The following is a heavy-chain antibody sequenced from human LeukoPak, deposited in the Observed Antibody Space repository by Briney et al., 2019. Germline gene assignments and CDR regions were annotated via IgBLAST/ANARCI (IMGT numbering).Heavy chain of an antibody. CDR2: IKQDGSET. V-gene: IGHV3-7*01. CDR1: TFNFNSYW. D-gene: IGHD5-24*01. Sequence: GGSLRLSCEVSTFNFNSYWFSWVRPAPGKGLEWVANIKQDGSETNCVDSVKGRFSISRDDAKNSVYLQMNSLRAEDTAVYYCGRPRRQDTPYHCMDVWGRGTTVTVSS. CDR3: GRPRRQDTPYHCMDV. J-gene: IGHJ6*03.